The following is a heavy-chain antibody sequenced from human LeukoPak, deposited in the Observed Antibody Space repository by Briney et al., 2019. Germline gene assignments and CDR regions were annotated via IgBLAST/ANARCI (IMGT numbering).Heavy chain of an antibody. CDR3: ARTKDYYDSSGYYRDAFDI. J-gene: IGHJ3*02. CDR1: GGSLSGFY. D-gene: IGHD3-22*01. Sequence: PSETLSLTCAVDGGSLSGFYWSWIRQTPGKGLEWIGEINHTGNTNYNPSLTDYNPSLKSRVTISVGTSKNQFSLKLTSVTAADTAVYYCARTKDYYDSSGYYRDAFDIWGQGTMVTVSS. V-gene: IGHV4-34*01. CDR2: INHTGNT.